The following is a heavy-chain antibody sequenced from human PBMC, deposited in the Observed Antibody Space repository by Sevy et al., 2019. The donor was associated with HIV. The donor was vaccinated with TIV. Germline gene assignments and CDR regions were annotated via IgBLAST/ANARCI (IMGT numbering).Heavy chain of an antibody. J-gene: IGHJ4*02. Sequence: APVKVSCKASGYTFTSYGITWVRQAPGQGLEWMGWINTYNGNRNSAQKFQDRVTMTTDTSTNTAYMELRSLRPDDTAVYFCSRRGTVTTSDYWGQGTLVTVSS. D-gene: IGHD4-17*01. CDR3: SRRGTVTTSDY. V-gene: IGHV1-18*04. CDR1: GYTFTSYG. CDR2: INTYNGNR.